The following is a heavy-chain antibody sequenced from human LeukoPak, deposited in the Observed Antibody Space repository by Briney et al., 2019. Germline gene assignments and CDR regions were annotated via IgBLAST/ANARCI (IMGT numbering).Heavy chain of an antibody. V-gene: IGHV3-23*01. Sequence: GGSLRLSCAASGFTFSSYAMSWVRQAPGKGLEWVSAISGSGGSTYYANSVKGRFTISRDNSKNTLYLQMNSLRAEDTAVYYCAKASAAAGRRTSYVDYWGQGTLVTVSS. D-gene: IGHD6-13*01. CDR1: GFTFSSYA. CDR2: ISGSGGST. CDR3: AKASAAAGRRTSYVDY. J-gene: IGHJ4*02.